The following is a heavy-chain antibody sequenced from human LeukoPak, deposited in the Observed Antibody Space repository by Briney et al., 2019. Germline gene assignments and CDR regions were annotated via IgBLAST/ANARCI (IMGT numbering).Heavy chain of an antibody. Sequence: SETLSLTCTVSGGSISSYYWSWIRQPPGKGLEWIGYIHHSGSTVYNPSLKSRVTMSVETPKNQFSLKLSSVTAADTAVYYCTTDYQLFSWWGQGTLVTVSS. J-gene: IGHJ1*01. CDR3: TTDYQLFSW. D-gene: IGHD2-2*01. CDR2: IHHSGST. CDR1: GGSISSYY. V-gene: IGHV4-59*01.